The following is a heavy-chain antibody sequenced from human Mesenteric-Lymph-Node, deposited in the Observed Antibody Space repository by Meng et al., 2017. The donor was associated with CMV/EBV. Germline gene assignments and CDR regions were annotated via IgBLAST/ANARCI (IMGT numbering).Heavy chain of an antibody. J-gene: IGHJ4*02. D-gene: IGHD2-2*01. Sequence: SVKVSCKASGGTFSSYAISWVRQAPGQGLEWMGGIIPIFGTANYAQKFQGRVTITTDESTSTAYMELSSLRSEDTAVYYCARDRRRMPGFDYWGQGTLVTVSS. V-gene: IGHV1-69*05. CDR2: IIPIFGTA. CDR3: ARDRRRMPGFDY. CDR1: GGTFSSYA.